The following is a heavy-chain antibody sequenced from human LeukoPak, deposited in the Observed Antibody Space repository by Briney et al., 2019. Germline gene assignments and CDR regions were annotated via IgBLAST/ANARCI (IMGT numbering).Heavy chain of an antibody. CDR1: GGSISSGGYY. V-gene: IGHV4-31*03. Sequence: SETLSLTCTVSGGSISSGGYYWSWIRQHPGKGLEWIGYIYYSGSTYYSPSLKSRVTISVDTSKNQFSLKLSSVTAADTAVYYCARLQLAAAGWFDPWGQGTLVTVSS. D-gene: IGHD6-13*01. J-gene: IGHJ5*02. CDR2: IYYSGST. CDR3: ARLQLAAAGWFDP.